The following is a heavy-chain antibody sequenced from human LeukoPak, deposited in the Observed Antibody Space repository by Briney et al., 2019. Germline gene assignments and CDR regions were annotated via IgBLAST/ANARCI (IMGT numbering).Heavy chain of an antibody. V-gene: IGHV4-34*01. CDR2: INHSGST. J-gene: IGHJ4*02. CDR3: ARHRYITSSSYFDY. D-gene: IGHD6-6*01. Sequence: SETLSLTCAVYGGSFSGYYWSWIRQPPGKGLEWIGEINHSGSTNYNPSLKSRVTISVDTSKNQFTLKLRPVTAADRAVFYWARHRYITSSSYFDYWGQGTLVTVSS. CDR1: GGSFSGYY.